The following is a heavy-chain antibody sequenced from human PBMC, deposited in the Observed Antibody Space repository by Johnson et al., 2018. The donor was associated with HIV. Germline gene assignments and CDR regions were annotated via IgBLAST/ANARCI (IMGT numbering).Heavy chain of an antibody. CDR2: ISSSGNTL. D-gene: IGHD1-14*01. CDR1: GITFSDYY. Sequence: QVQLVESGGGLVKPGGSLRLSCAASGITFSDYYMRWIRQAPGKGLEWVSYISSSGNTLYYADSVKGRVTISRDNAKKSLYLQMNSLRAEDTAVYYCARDPPARSQYNGPPRAVDIWGQGTMCTVSS. CDR3: ARDPPARSQYNGPPRAVDI. V-gene: IGHV3-11*04. J-gene: IGHJ3*02.